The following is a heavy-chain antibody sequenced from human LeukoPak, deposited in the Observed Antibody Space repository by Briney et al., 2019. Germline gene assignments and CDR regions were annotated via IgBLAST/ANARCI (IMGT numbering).Heavy chain of an antibody. CDR1: GFTFNNYA. CDR3: ARLPTFYYDSSGYHYDY. Sequence: GGSLRFSCVASGFTFNNYAMSWVRQAPGRGLEWASSTAGSGISKDYADSVKGRFTISKDKSKNTLYLQMDNLRAEDTGVYFCARLPTFYYDSSGYHYDYWGQGTLVTVSS. J-gene: IGHJ4*02. CDR2: TAGSGISK. D-gene: IGHD3-22*01. V-gene: IGHV3-23*01.